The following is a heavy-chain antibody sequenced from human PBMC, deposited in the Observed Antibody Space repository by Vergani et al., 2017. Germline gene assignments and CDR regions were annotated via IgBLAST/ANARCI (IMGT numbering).Heavy chain of an antibody. J-gene: IGHJ3*02. CDR1: GGSISSYY. CDR2: ISYDGSNK. V-gene: IGHV3-30-3*01. CDR3: AREDYGGAFDI. Sequence: QVQLQESGPGLVKPSETLSLTCTVSGGSISSYYWSWIRQPAGKGLEWVAVISYDGSNKYYADSVKGRFTISRDNSKNTLYLKMNSLRAEDTAVYYCAREDYGGAFDIWGQGTMVTVSS. D-gene: IGHD4-23*01.